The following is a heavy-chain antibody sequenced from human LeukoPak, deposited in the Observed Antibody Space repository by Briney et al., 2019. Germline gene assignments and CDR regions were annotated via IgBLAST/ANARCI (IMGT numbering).Heavy chain of an antibody. V-gene: IGHV3-30*18. D-gene: IGHD3-10*01. Sequence: GGSLRLSCAASGLTFSSNGMHWVRQAPGKGLEWVAVISYDGSNKYYADSVKGRFTISRDNPKNTLYLQMNSLRAEDTAVYYCAKSRYYYGWGSYLGYYGMDVWGQGTTVTVSS. CDR3: AKSRYYYGWGSYLGYYGMDV. CDR1: GLTFSSNG. CDR2: ISYDGSNK. J-gene: IGHJ6*02.